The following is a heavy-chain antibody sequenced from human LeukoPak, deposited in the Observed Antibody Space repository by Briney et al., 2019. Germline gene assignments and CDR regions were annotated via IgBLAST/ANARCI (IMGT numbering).Heavy chain of an antibody. Sequence: GSLRLSCAASGFTFSSYWMSWVRQAPGKGLEWVANIKQDGSEKYYVDSVKGRFTNSRDNAKNSLYLQMNSLRAEDTAVYYCARGVGIAVAQYYFDYWGQGTLVTVSS. J-gene: IGHJ4*02. D-gene: IGHD6-19*01. CDR2: IKQDGSEK. V-gene: IGHV3-7*01. CDR3: ARGVGIAVAQYYFDY. CDR1: GFTFSSYW.